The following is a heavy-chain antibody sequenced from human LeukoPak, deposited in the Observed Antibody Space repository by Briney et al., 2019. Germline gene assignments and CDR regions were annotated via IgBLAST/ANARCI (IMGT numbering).Heavy chain of an antibody. CDR3: ARVGAYGSGSYGFDY. CDR1: GGTFSSYA. D-gene: IGHD3-10*01. V-gene: IGHV1-69*13. CDR2: IIPIFGTA. Sequence: SVKVSCKASGGTFSSYAIGWVRQAPGQGLGWMGGIIPIFGTANYAQKFQGRVTITADESTSTAYMELSSLRSEDTAVYYCARVGAYGSGSYGFDYWGQGTLVTVSS. J-gene: IGHJ4*02.